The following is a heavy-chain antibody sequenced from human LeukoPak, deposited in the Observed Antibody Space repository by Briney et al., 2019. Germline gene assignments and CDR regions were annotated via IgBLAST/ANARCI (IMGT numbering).Heavy chain of an antibody. D-gene: IGHD2-15*01. CDR3: ATPGYCSGGSCY. CDR2: ISSSSSYI. CDR1: GFTFSSYS. J-gene: IGHJ4*02. Sequence: GRSLRLSCAASGFTFSSYSMNWVRQAPGKGLEWVSSISSSSSYIYYADSVKGRFTISRDKAKNSLYLQMNSLRAEDTAVYYCATPGYCSGGSCYWGQGTLVTVSS. V-gene: IGHV3-21*01.